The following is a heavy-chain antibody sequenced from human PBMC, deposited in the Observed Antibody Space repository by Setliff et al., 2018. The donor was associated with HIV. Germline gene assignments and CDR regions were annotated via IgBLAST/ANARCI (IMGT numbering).Heavy chain of an antibody. CDR3: ARDIPGPAISSGSMNNSFDP. Sequence: GASVKVSCKASGNTFTSGYMHWVRQAPGQGLEWMGMINPTGRRTTYAQKFQGRVTMTRDTSTSTVYMDLSSLRSEDTAIYYCARDIPGPAISSGSMNNSFDPWGQGTLVTVSS. V-gene: IGHV1-46*01. CDR1: GNTFTSGY. CDR2: INPTGRRT. D-gene: IGHD3-22*01. J-gene: IGHJ5*02.